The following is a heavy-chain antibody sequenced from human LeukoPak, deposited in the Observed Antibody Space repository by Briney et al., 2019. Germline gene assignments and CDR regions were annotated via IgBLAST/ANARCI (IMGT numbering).Heavy chain of an antibody. CDR3: ATPVAGRRGALHY. J-gene: IGHJ4*02. CDR2: IDYSGST. D-gene: IGHD6-19*01. Sequence: SETLSLTCTVSGGSISSSNYYWAWIRQPPGKGPAWTGIIDYSGSTYYNPSLKSRVTISVDTSKDQFSLKLSSVTAADTAVYYCATPVAGRRGALHYWGQGTLVTVSS. V-gene: IGHV4-39*01. CDR1: GGSISSSNYY.